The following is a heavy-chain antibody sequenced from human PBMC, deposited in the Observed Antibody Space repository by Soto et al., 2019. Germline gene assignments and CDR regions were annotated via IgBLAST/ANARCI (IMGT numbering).Heavy chain of an antibody. J-gene: IGHJ4*02. D-gene: IGHD2-15*01. V-gene: IGHV2-5*02. CDR3: VHSSRRESCRGGRCYYFDY. Sequence: SGPTLVNPTQALALTCTFSGFSLSTSGVGVGWIRQPPGKAPEWLALVYWDEDKRYSPSMKSRLTITKDTSRNQVVLTTTNMDPVDTATYYCVHSSRRESCRGGRCYYFDYWGQGTMVTVSS. CDR2: VYWDEDK. CDR1: GFSLSTSGVG.